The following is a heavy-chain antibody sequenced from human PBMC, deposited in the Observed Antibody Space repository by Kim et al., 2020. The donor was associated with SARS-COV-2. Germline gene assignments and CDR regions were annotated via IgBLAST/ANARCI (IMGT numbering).Heavy chain of an antibody. CDR3: ARGSQSAGRGNWFDP. CDR1: GFTFSDYY. D-gene: IGHD3-10*01. V-gene: IGHV3-11*01. Sequence: GGSLRLSCAASGFTFSDYYMSWIRQAPGKGLEWISYISGGADHIYYGDSVNGRFTISRDNAKKSLYLQMNSLRAEDTAVYHCARGSQSAGRGNWFDPWGQGTLVTVSS. CDR2: ISGGADHI. J-gene: IGHJ5*02.